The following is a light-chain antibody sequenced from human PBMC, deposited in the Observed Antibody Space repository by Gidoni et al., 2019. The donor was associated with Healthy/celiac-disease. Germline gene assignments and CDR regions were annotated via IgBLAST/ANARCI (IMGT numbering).Light chain of an antibody. J-gene: IGKJ2*01. V-gene: IGKV3-11*01. CDR3: QQRSNWPRMYT. CDR1: QSVSSY. Sequence: EIVLTQSQATLSLSPGERATLSCRASQSVSSYLAWYQQKPGQAPRLLIYDASNRATGIPARFSGSGSGTDFPLTISSLEPEDFAVYYCQQRSNWPRMYTFGQGTKLEIK. CDR2: DAS.